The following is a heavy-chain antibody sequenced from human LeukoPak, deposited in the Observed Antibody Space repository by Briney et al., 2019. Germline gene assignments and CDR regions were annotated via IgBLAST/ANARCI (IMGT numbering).Heavy chain of an antibody. J-gene: IGHJ4*02. D-gene: IGHD1-26*01. CDR3: ARGKVGATPFDY. CDR1: GGTFSSYA. Sequence: ASVKVSCKASGGTFSSYAISWVRQAPGQGLEWMGWINPNSGGTNYAQKFQGRVTMTRDTSISTAYMELSRLRSDDTAVYYCARGKVGATPFDYWGQGTLVTVSS. V-gene: IGHV1-2*02. CDR2: INPNSGGT.